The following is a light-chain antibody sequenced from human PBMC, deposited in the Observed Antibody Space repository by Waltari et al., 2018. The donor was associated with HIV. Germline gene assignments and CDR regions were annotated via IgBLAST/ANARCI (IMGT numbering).Light chain of an antibody. Sequence: QSALTQPPSASGSPGQSVTLSCTGPSSDVGGDNYVSWFQQHPGKAPKLMIYGVKKRPSGVPDRFSGSKSGNTASLTVTGLQAEDEAEYYCSSYAGSNNVVFGGGTKLTVL. CDR2: GVK. CDR1: SSDVGGDNY. V-gene: IGLV2-8*01. J-gene: IGLJ2*01. CDR3: SSYAGSNNVV.